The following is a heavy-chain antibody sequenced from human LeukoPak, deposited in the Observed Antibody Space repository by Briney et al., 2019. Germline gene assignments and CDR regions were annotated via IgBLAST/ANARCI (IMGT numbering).Heavy chain of an antibody. V-gene: IGHV3-23*01. J-gene: IGHJ4*02. D-gene: IGHD1-26*01. CDR3: AKDRNSGNYYQTGDFHY. Sequence: PGGSLRLSCAASGFTFSSYGMSWVRQAPGKGLEWVSGISNSGGSTYYADSVKGRFTISRDNSKNTLYLQMNSLRAEDTALYYGAKDRNSGNYYQTGDFHYWGQGTLVTVSS. CDR1: GFTFSSYG. CDR2: ISNSGGST.